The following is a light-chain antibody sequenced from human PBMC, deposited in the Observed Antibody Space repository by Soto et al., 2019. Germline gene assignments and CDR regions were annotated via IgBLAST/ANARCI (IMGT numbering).Light chain of an antibody. CDR2: EVN. CDR1: SGDGVGYNG. CDR3: SSYTSTSIYV. V-gene: IGLV2-18*02. Sequence: QSVLTQPPAVSGSPGQSFTICCPGTSGDGVGYNGGSWYQRPPGTAPKLMIYEVNNRPSGVPDRFSGSKSGNPASLTISVLEAEDAADYYCSSYTSTSIYVFGTGTKVTVL. J-gene: IGLJ1*01.